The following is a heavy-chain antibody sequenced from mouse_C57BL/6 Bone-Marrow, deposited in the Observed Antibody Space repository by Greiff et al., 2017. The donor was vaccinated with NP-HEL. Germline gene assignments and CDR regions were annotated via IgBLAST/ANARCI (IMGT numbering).Heavy chain of an antibody. J-gene: IGHJ3*01. V-gene: IGHV1-42*01. Sequence: VQLQQSGPELVKPGASVKISCKASGYSFTGYYMNWVKQSPEKSLEWIGEINPSTGGTTYNQKFKAKATLTVDKSSSTAYMQLKSLTSEDSAVYYCARGQFITTVVGGYWGQGTLVTVSA. CDR3: ARGQFITTVVGGY. CDR2: INPSTGGT. CDR1: GYSFTGYY. D-gene: IGHD1-1*01.